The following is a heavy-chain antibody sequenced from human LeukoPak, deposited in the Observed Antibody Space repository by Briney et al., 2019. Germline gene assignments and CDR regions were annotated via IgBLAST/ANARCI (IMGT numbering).Heavy chain of an antibody. J-gene: IGHJ4*02. CDR2: IYSGGST. Sequence: GGSLRLSCAASGFTFSSYEMNWVRQAPGKGLEWVSVIYSGGSTYYADSVKGRFTISRDNSKNTLYLQMNSLRAEDTAVYYCASQVLSGYDRTLFDYWGQGTLVTVSS. D-gene: IGHD5-12*01. V-gene: IGHV3-53*01. CDR3: ASQVLSGYDRTLFDY. CDR1: GFTFSSYE.